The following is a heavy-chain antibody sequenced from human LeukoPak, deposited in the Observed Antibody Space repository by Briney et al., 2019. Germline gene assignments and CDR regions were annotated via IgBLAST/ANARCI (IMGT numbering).Heavy chain of an antibody. CDR2: ISSSSSYI. J-gene: IGHJ4*02. V-gene: IGHV3-21*01. D-gene: IGHD3-3*01. Sequence: GGSLRLSCAASGFTFSSYSMNWVRQAPGKGLEWVSSISSSSSYIYYADSVKGRFTISRDNAKNTLYLQMNSLRAEDTAVYYCAKVDYDFWSGYVDYWGQGTLVTVSS. CDR1: GFTFSSYS. CDR3: AKVDYDFWSGYVDY.